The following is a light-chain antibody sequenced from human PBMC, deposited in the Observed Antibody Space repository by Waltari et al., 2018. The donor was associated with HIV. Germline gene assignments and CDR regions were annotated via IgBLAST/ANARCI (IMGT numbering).Light chain of an antibody. V-gene: IGKV2-28*01. CDR1: QSLVYSHGNNY. CDR2: VGS. CDR3: MQGLQTPNT. J-gene: IGKJ2*01. Sequence: DIVMPQSLLSLSVTPGEPASISCRSSQSLVYSHGNNYLNWYRQKPGKSPKLLIYVGSNWASGVPDRFSGSGSGTDFTLKISRVEAEDVGVYFCMQGLQTPNTFGQGTKLEIK.